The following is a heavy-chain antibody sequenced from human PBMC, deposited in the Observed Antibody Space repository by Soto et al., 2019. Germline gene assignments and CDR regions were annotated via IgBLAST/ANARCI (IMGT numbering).Heavy chain of an antibody. V-gene: IGHV4-34*01. Sequence: QVQLQQGGAGLLKPSETLSLTCIVNGGSLTGYYWSWTRQPPGKGLAGIGKVKDGGCTNYSPSLRGRVAISAEPSKIYVSLRLNSVPAADSSVYFCARGQEGIVATHWDQGALVTVSS. CDR3: ARGQEGIVATH. J-gene: IGHJ4*02. D-gene: IGHD5-12*01. CDR2: VKDGGCT. CDR1: GGSLTGYY.